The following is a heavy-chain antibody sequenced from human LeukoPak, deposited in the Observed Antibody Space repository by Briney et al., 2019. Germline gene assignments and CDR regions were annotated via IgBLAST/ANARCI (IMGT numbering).Heavy chain of an antibody. D-gene: IGHD3-9*01. V-gene: IGHV3-30*18. CDR3: AKDRSVRLRYVFDP. CDR2: ISYDGSNK. J-gene: IGHJ5*02. CDR1: GFTFSSYG. Sequence: GRSLRLSCAASGFTFSSYGMHWVRQAPGKGLEWGAVISYDGSNKYYADSVKSRFTISRDNSKNTLYLQMNSLRAEDTAVYYCAKDRSVRLRYVFDPWGQGTLVTVYS.